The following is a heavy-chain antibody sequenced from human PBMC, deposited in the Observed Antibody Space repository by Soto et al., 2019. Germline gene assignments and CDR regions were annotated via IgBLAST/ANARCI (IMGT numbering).Heavy chain of an antibody. Sequence: SETLSLTCSVSLDSISNSYWTWIRQPAGKGLEWIGHIYSSGNANYNPSLKSRVTMSLDTSKNQFSLSLKSVTAAHTAIYYCAKGRGFYSDNYFDPWGQGTQVTVSS. CDR3: AKGRGFYSDNYFDP. V-gene: IGHV4-4*07. CDR2: IYSSGNA. CDR1: LDSISNSY. D-gene: IGHD3-22*01. J-gene: IGHJ5*02.